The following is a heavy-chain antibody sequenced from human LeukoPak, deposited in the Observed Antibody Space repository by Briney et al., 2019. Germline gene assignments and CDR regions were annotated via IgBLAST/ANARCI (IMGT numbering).Heavy chain of an antibody. CDR1: GFTFSSFW. J-gene: IGHJ5*02. D-gene: IGHD6-13*01. V-gene: IGHV3-7*01. CDR3: ARSGVEAAAPVRFDP. CDR2: IKEDGSEK. Sequence: GGSLRLSCAASGFTFSSFWMSWFRQAPGKGLEWVANIKEDGSEKYYVDSLKGRFTISRDNAKNSLYLQMNSLRAEDTAVYFCARSGVEAAAPVRFDPWGQGTLVTVSS.